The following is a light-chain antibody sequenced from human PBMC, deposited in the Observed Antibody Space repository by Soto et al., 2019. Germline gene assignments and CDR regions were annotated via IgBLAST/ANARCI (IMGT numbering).Light chain of an antibody. Sequence: EIVLTQSPGTLSLSRGERATLSCRASQSVTSSHLAWYQQKPGQAPRLLIYGASSRATGIPDRFSGSGSGTDFTLTISRLEPEDFAVYYCQQYGSSPLTFGGGTKVDIK. CDR1: QSVTSSH. CDR3: QQYGSSPLT. V-gene: IGKV3-20*01. J-gene: IGKJ4*01. CDR2: GAS.